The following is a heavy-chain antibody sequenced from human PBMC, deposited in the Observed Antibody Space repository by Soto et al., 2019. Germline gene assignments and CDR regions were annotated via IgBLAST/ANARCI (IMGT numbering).Heavy chain of an antibody. CDR3: QRDQGGSYDSWFDP. CDR2: ISSGGSYI. D-gene: IGHD1-26*01. CDR1: FTFSMYS. Sequence: EVQVVESGGGLVQPGGSLRLSCSFTFSMYSMNWVRQAPGKGLEWVASISSGGSYIKYADSVKVRFTISRDNAKNSVSLQMNSLRVDDTAVYFCQRDQGGSYDSWFDPWGQGTLVTVSS. J-gene: IGHJ5*02. V-gene: IGHV3-21*01.